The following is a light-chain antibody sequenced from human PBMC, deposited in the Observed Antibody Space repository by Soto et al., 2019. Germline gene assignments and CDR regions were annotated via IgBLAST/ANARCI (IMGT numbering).Light chain of an antibody. CDR1: QTVRNNY. V-gene: IGKV3-20*01. CDR2: DAS. CDR3: QQFSSYPLT. J-gene: IGKJ4*01. Sequence: FVLSQSPGTLSLSQGERATLSCRASQTVRNNYLAWYQQKPGQAPRLLIYDASSRATGIPDRFSGGGSGTDFTLTISSLEPEDFAVYYCQQFSSYPLTFGGGTKVDIK.